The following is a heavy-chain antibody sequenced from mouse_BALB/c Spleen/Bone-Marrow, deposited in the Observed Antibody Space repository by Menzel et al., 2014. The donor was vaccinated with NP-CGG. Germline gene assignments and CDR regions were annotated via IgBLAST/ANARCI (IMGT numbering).Heavy chain of an antibody. V-gene: IGHV5-4*02. Sequence: EVKVVESGGGLVKPGGSLKLSCAASGFTFXDYYMYWVRQTPEKRLEWVATISDGGSYTYYPDSVKGRFTISRDNAKNNLYLQMSSLKSEDTAMYYCARDGNYYAMDYWGQGTSVTVSS. CDR3: ARDGNYYAMDY. CDR1: GFTFXDYY. J-gene: IGHJ4*01. CDR2: ISDGGSYT. D-gene: IGHD2-1*01.